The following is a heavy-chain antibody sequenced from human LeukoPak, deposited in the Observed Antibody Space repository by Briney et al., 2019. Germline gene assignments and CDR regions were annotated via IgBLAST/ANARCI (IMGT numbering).Heavy chain of an antibody. Sequence: SETLSLTCTVSGGSINNYYWNWIRQPPGKGLEWIGYIYYTGNTNYNPSLKSRVTISVDTSRNQFSLKLSSVTAADTAVYYRARGRLQLQPWGQGTLVTVS. V-gene: IGHV4-59*01. D-gene: IGHD5-24*01. J-gene: IGHJ5*02. CDR3: ARGRLQLQP. CDR2: IYYTGNT. CDR1: GGSINNYY.